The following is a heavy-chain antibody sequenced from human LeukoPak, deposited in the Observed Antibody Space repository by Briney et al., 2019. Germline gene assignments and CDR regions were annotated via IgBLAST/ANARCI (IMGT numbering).Heavy chain of an antibody. CDR1: GFTFSSYW. CDR3: ARDYHEDYYDSSGYYLYYYYYYMDV. J-gene: IGHJ6*03. Sequence: GRSLRLSCAASGFTFSSYWMSWVRQAPGKGLEWVANIKQDGSEKYYVDSVKGRFTISRDNAKNSLYLQMNSLRAEDTAVYYCARDYHEDYYDSSGYYLYYYYYYMDVWGKGTTVTVSS. D-gene: IGHD3-22*01. V-gene: IGHV3-7*01. CDR2: IKQDGSEK.